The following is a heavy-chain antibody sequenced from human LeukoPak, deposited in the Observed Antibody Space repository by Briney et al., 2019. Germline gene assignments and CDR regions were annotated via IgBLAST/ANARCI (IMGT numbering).Heavy chain of an antibody. D-gene: IGHD3-10*01. CDR3: ARDMGPNANLGAFDI. Sequence: GSSVKVSCKASGGTFSSYAIGWVRQAPGQGLEWMGGIIPIFGTANYAQKFQGRVTITADESTSTAYMELSSLRSEDTAVYYCARDMGPNANLGAFDIWGQGTMVTVSS. V-gene: IGHV1-69*01. CDR2: IIPIFGTA. J-gene: IGHJ3*02. CDR1: GGTFSSYA.